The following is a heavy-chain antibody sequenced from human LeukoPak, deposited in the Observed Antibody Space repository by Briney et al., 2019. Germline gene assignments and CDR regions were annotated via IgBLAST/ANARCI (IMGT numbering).Heavy chain of an antibody. D-gene: IGHD2-2*01. J-gene: IGHJ4*02. V-gene: IGHV1-3*01. Sequence: ASVKVSCKASGYTFTSYAMHWVRQAPGQRLEWMGWINAGNGNTKYSQKFQGRVTITRDTSVSTAYMELSSLRSEDTAVYYCARSHFYIVVVPAPLDYWGQGTLVTVSS. CDR2: INAGNGNT. CDR1: GYTFTSYA. CDR3: ARSHFYIVVVPAPLDY.